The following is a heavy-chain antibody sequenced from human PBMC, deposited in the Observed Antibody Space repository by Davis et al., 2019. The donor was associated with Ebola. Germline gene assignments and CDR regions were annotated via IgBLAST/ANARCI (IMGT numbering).Heavy chain of an antibody. Sequence: PGGSLRLSCAASGFTFSSYAMSWVRQAPGKGLEWVANIKGDGGLKQYLDSVKGRFTISRDNAKNLLYLQMNNLRAEDTAVYYCARGDDMDVWGLGTTVTVSS. V-gene: IGHV3-7*03. CDR1: GFTFSSYA. CDR3: ARGDDMDV. J-gene: IGHJ6*02. CDR2: IKGDGGLK.